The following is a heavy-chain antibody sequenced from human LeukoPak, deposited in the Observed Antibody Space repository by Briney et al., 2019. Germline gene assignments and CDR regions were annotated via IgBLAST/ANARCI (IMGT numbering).Heavy chain of an antibody. CDR1: GYTFTGYY. J-gene: IGHJ4*02. V-gene: IGHV1-2*02. Sequence: ASVKVSCKASGYTFTGYYMHWMRQAPGQGLEWMGWINPNSGGTNYAQKSQGRVTMTRDTSISTAYMEMSRLRSDDTAVYYCARVNGPRGTTGTKGLSYFDYWGQGTLVTVSS. CDR3: ARVNGPRGTTGTKGLSYFDY. CDR2: INPNSGGT. D-gene: IGHD1-1*01.